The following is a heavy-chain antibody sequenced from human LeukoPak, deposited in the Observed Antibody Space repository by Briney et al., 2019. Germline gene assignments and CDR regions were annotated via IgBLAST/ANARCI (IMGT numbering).Heavy chain of an antibody. CDR2: ISYDGSNK. J-gene: IGHJ4*02. V-gene: IGHV3-30-3*01. Sequence: GGSLRLTCAASGFTFSSYAMHWVRQAPGKGLEWVAVISYDGSNKYYADSVKGRFTISRDNSKNTLYLQMNSLRAEDTAVYYCALDPLSVITTLNYWGQGTLVTVSS. D-gene: IGHD3-22*01. CDR3: ALDPLSVITTLNY. CDR1: GFTFSSYA.